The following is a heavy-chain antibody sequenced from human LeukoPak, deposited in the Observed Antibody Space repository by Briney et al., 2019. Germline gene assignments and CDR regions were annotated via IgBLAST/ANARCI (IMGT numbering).Heavy chain of an antibody. CDR3: ATDLVVPASFDY. J-gene: IGHJ4*02. Sequence: ASVKVSCKASGGTFSSYAISWVRQAPGKGLEWMGGFDSEDGETIYALKFQGRVTMTEDTSTDTAYMELRSLRSEDTAVYFCATDLVVPASFDYWGQGTLVTVSS. CDR1: GGTFSSYA. V-gene: IGHV1-24*01. CDR2: FDSEDGET. D-gene: IGHD2-21*02.